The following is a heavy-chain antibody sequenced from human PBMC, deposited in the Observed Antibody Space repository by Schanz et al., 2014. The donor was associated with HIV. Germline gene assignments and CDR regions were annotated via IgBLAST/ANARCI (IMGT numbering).Heavy chain of an antibody. V-gene: IGHV3-30*18. CDR2: ISYDGTKK. Sequence: VRLVESGGGVVRPGRSLKLSCAASGFSFDNYGMHWVRQAPGKGLEWVAVISYDGTKKHYADSVKGRFTISRDNSKNSLSLLIKSLRADDAAVYYCAKDRNYYESKYRGKGNYYYYYGMDVWGQGTTVTVSS. CDR3: AKDRNYYESKYRGKGNYYYYYGMDV. CDR1: GFSFDNYG. D-gene: IGHD3-22*01. J-gene: IGHJ6*02.